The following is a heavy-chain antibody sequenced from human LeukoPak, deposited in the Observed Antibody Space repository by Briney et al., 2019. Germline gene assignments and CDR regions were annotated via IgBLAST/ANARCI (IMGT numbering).Heavy chain of an antibody. CDR1: GYTFTSYD. V-gene: IGHV1-69*13. Sequence: SVKVSCKASGYTFTSYDINWVRQATGQGLEWMGGIIPIFGTANYAQKFQGRVTITADGSTTTAYMELSSLGSEDTAVYYCAKANWGSSYYFDYWGQGTLVTVSS. CDR3: AKANWGSSYYFDY. CDR2: IIPIFGTA. J-gene: IGHJ4*02. D-gene: IGHD7-27*01.